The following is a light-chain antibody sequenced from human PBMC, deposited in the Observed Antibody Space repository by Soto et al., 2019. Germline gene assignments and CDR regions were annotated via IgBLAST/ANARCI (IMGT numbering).Light chain of an antibody. Sequence: EIVMTQSPATLYVSPGGSATRSCRASQSVSSSYLAWYQQKPGQTPRLLIYAASARATGVPYRFSGTKSGTDFTLTISRLEPEDSAMYYCQQSGSSFPITVGQVTRLEIK. J-gene: IGKJ5*01. CDR1: QSVSSSY. CDR3: QQSGSSFPIT. V-gene: IGKV3-20*01. CDR2: AAS.